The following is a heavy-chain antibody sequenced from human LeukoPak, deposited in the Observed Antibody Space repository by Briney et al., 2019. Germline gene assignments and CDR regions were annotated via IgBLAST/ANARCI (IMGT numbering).Heavy chain of an antibody. V-gene: IGHV1-18*01. Sequence: GASVTVSCKASGYTFISHGITWVRQAPGQGLEWMGWISANNGNTNYAQKLQGRVTVTTDTSTSIAYMELRSLRSDDTAVYYCAREGTAGRYYFDYWGQGTLVTVSS. CDR3: AREGTAGRYYFDY. CDR2: ISANNGNT. J-gene: IGHJ4*02. D-gene: IGHD3-10*01. CDR1: GYTFISHG.